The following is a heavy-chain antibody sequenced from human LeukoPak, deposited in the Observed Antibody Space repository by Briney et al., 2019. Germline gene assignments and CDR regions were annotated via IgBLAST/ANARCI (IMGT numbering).Heavy chain of an antibody. V-gene: IGHV4-4*07. CDR3: ARDSTQNYDFWSGYFDY. J-gene: IGHJ4*02. D-gene: IGHD3-3*01. CDR1: GGFISSYY. Sequence: SETLSLTCTVSGGFISSYYWSWIRQPAGKGLEWIGRIYTSGSTNYNPSLKSRVTVSVDTSKNQFSLKLSSVTAADTAVYYCARDSTQNYDFWSGYFDYWGQGTLVTVSS. CDR2: IYTSGST.